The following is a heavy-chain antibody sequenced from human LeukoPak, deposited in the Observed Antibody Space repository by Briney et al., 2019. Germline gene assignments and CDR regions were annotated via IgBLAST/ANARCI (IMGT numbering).Heavy chain of an antibody. Sequence: PGGSLRLSCAASGFTFSSYGMHWVRQAPGKGLEWVAVISYDGSNKYYADSVKGRFTISRDNSKNTLYLQMNSLRAEDTAVYYCAKDGPYSGSYLGCFDYWGQGTLVTVSS. V-gene: IGHV3-30*18. CDR1: GFTFSSYG. CDR2: ISYDGSNK. J-gene: IGHJ4*02. CDR3: AKDGPYSGSYLGCFDY. D-gene: IGHD1-26*01.